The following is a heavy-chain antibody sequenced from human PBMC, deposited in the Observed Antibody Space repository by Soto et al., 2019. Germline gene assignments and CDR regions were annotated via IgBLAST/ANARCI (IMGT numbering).Heavy chain of an antibody. V-gene: IGHV4-31*03. CDR1: GGSISSGDYY. D-gene: IGHD3-10*01. CDR3: ARGITMVRGVGLFYFDY. Sequence: QVQLQESGPGLVKPSQTLSLTCTVSGGSISSGDYYWNWIRQHPGKGLEWIGYIYNSGSTYYNPSLKSRVTISEDTSKNQCSLKLSSVTDADTAVYDCARGITMVRGVGLFYFDYWGQGTLVTVSS. CDR2: IYNSGST. J-gene: IGHJ4*02.